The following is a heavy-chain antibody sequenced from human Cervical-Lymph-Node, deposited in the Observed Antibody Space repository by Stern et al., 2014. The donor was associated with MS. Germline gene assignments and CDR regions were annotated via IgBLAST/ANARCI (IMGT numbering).Heavy chain of an antibody. J-gene: IGHJ4*02. CDR1: GYKFPSYW. V-gene: IGHV5-51*01. CDR3: ARRQSGSSPYYYDY. D-gene: IGHD1-26*01. CDR2: FYPGDSDT. Sequence: VQLVQSGAEVKTPGESLKIFCQASGYKFPSYWIAWVRQIPGKGLEWMGIFYPGDSDTKYSPSFQGQVTFSADKSISTAYLQWSSLKASDTAIYYCARRQSGSSPYYYDYWGQGTLVTVSS.